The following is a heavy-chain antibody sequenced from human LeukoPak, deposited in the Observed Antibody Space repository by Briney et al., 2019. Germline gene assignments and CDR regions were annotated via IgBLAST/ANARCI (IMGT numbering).Heavy chain of an antibody. CDR3: ARDELQWLPPYYYYYGMDV. J-gene: IGHJ6*02. CDR1: GGSISSYY. V-gene: IGHV4-59*01. Sequence: PSETLSLTCTVSGGSISSYYWSWIRQPPGKGLEWIGYIYYSGSTNYNPSLKSRVTMSVDTSKNQFTLKLSSVTAADTAVYYCARDELQWLPPYYYYYGMDVWGQGTTVTVSS. D-gene: IGHD6-19*01. CDR2: IYYSGST.